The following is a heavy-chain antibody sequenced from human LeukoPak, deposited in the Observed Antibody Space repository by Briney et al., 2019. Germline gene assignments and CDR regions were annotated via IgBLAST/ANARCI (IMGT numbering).Heavy chain of an antibody. D-gene: IGHD2-21*01. CDR3: ARHASSPHISVVFDY. V-gene: IGHV5-51*01. Sequence: GESLKISCKGSGYSFTSYWIGWVRQMPGKGLEWMGIIYPGDSDTRYSPSFQGQVTISADKSISTAYLQWSSLKASDTAMYYCARHASSPHISVVFDYWGQGTLVTVSS. CDR2: IYPGDSDT. J-gene: IGHJ4*02. CDR1: GYSFTSYW.